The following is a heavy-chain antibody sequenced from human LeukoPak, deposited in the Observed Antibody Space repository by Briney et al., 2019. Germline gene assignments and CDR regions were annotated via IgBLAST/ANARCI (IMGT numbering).Heavy chain of an antibody. Sequence: PGGSLRLSCAASGFTFSSYSMNWVRQAPGKGLEWVSSISSSSSYIYYADSVKGRFTISRDNANNSLYLQMKSLRAEDTAVYYCAREQLSLTNDAFDIWGQGTMVTVS. CDR3: AREQLSLTNDAFDI. V-gene: IGHV3-21*01. D-gene: IGHD5-18*01. CDR2: ISSSSSYI. CDR1: GFTFSSYS. J-gene: IGHJ3*02.